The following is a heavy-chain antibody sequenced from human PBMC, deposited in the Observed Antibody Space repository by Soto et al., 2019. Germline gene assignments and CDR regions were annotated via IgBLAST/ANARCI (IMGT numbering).Heavy chain of an antibody. CDR2: IYHSGST. CDR1: GGSISSSNW. Sequence: SETLSLTCAVSGGSISSSNWWSWVRQPPGKGLEWIGEIYHSGSTNYNPSLKSRVTISVDKSKNQFSLKLSSVTAADTAVYYCARGASQSRGSYYYGMDVWGQGTTVTVSS. CDR3: ARGASQSRGSYYYGMDV. J-gene: IGHJ6*02. D-gene: IGHD3-16*01. V-gene: IGHV4-4*02.